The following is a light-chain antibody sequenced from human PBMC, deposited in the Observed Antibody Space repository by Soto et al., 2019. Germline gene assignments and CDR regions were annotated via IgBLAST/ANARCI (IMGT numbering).Light chain of an antibody. CDR3: QSYDSSLSGSEV. V-gene: IGLV1-40*01. CDR2: GNG. Sequence: QSVLTQPPSVSGAPGQRVPISCTGSSSNIGAGCDVHWYQQLPGTAPKLLMYGNGNRPSGVPDRFSGSKSGTSASLAITGLQAEYEADYYCQSYDSSLSGSEVFGTGTKLTVL. J-gene: IGLJ1*01. CDR1: SSNIGAGCD.